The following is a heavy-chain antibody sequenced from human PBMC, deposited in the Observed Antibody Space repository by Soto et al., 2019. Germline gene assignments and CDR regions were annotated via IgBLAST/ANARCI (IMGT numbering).Heavy chain of an antibody. CDR2: INPSGGST. D-gene: IGHD2-2*01. CDR1: GYTFTSYY. Sequence: QVQLVQSGAEVKKPGVSVKVSCKASGYTFTSYYMHWVRQAPGQGLEWMGIINPSGGSTSYAQKFQGRVTMTRDTSTSTVYMELSSLRSEDTAVYYCAIDLPAADTKFDYWGQGTLVTVSS. CDR3: AIDLPAADTKFDY. V-gene: IGHV1-46*01. J-gene: IGHJ4*02.